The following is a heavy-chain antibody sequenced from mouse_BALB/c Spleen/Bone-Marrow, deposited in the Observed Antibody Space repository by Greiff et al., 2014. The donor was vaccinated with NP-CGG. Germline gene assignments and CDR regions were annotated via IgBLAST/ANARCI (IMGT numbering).Heavy chain of an antibody. CDR1: GYTFTSYW. CDR3: ARRTTTVVATDY. V-gene: IGHV1S81*02. CDR2: INPSNGRT. J-gene: IGHJ2*01. D-gene: IGHD1-1*01. Sequence: VQLQQSGAELVKPGASVKLSCKASGYTFTSYWMHWVKQRPGQGLEWIGEINPSNGRTNYNEKFKSKATLTVDKSSSTAYMQLSSLTSEDSAVYYCARRTTTVVATDYSRQGTTPTFSS.